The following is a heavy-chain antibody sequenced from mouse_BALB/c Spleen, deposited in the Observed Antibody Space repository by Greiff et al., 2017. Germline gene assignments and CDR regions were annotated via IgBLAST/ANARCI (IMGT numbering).Heavy chain of an antibody. J-gene: IGHJ4*01. V-gene: IGHV14-3*02. CDR2: IDPANGNT. CDR3: ARVITTVVAPMDY. CDR1: GFNIKDTY. Sequence: VQLQQSGAELVKPGASVKLSCTASGFNIKDTYMHWVKQRPEQGLEWIGRIDPANGNTKYDPKFQGKATITADTSSNTAYLQLSSLTSEDTAVYYCARVITTVVAPMDYWGQGTSVTVSS. D-gene: IGHD1-1*01.